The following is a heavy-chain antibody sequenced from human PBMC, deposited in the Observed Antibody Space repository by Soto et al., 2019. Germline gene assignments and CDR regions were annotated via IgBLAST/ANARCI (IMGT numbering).Heavy chain of an antibody. Sequence: ASVKVSCKASGYSFINYAIHWVRQAPGQRLEWMGWINAGNGNTKYSQKFQGRVTITRDTSANTAYMELSSLRSEDTAVYYCARAPLYYDALTGYYFDYWGQ. CDR3: ARAPLYYDALTGYYFDY. CDR1: GYSFINYA. D-gene: IGHD3-9*01. V-gene: IGHV1-3*01. CDR2: INAGNGNT. J-gene: IGHJ4*01.